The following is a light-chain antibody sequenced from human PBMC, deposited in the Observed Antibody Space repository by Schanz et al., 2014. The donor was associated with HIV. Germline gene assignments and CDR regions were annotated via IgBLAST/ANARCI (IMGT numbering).Light chain of an antibody. CDR2: GDN. CDR1: TSNIGANFD. CDR3: TSYAGGKNV. V-gene: IGLV1-40*01. J-gene: IGLJ1*01. Sequence: QSVLTQPPSVSGAPGQRVTISCTGSTSNIGANFDVHWYQHLPGAAPRLLIYGDNNRPSGVPDRFSGSKSGTSASLAITGLQAEDEADYYCTSYAGGKNVFGTGTKLTVL.